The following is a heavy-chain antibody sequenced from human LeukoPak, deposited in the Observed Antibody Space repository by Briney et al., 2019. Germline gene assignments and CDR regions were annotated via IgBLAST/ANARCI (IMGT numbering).Heavy chain of an antibody. CDR1: SGSISSYY. J-gene: IGHJ5*02. CDR2: IYYSGTA. V-gene: IGHV4-59*08. CDR3: AGHVFDEYVSVLDNWFDP. Sequence: NPSETLSLTCTVSSGSISSYYWSWIRQPPGKGPEWIGYIYYSGTAKYNTSLKSRVTMSLDTSKNQFSLKVNSVTAADRAVYYWAGHVFDEYVSVLDNWFDPWGERILVTVSS. D-gene: IGHD3-16*01.